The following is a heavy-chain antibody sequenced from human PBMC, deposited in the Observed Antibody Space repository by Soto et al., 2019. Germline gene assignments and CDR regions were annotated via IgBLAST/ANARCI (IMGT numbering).Heavy chain of an antibody. CDR2: INHSGST. V-gene: IGHV4-34*01. CDR1: GGSFSGYY. Sequence: PSETLSLTCAVYGGSFSGYYWSWIRQPPGKGLEWIGEINHSGSTNYNPSLKSRVTISVDTSKNQFSLKLSSVTAADTAVYYCARAHYSGYSSSRYPYWAQGTLVTVST. J-gene: IGHJ4*02. CDR3: ARAHYSGYSSSRYPY. D-gene: IGHD6-13*01.